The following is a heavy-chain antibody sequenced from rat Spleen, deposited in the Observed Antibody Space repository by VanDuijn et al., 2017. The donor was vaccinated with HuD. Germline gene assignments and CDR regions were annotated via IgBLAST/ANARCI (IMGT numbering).Heavy chain of an antibody. J-gene: IGHJ2*01. CDR3: ARGRTYYGYDY. CDR2: IWGNGNN. V-gene: IGHV2-47*01. D-gene: IGHD1-9*01. Sequence: QVQLKESGPGLVQPSQTLSLTCTVSGLSLTSNSVSWIRQPPGKGLEWMGVIWGNGNNNYNSAPKSRLSISRNTSKSQVFLKMNNLQTEDTAMYFCARGRTYYGYDYWGQGVMVTVSS. CDR1: GLSLTSNS.